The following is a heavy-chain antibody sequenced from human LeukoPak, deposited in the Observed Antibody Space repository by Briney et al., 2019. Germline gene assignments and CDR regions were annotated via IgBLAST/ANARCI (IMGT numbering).Heavy chain of an antibody. J-gene: IGHJ1*01. CDR2: ISSSSSYV. D-gene: IGHD6-19*01. CDR3: ARNRIAVAGPEYFQH. CDR1: GRTFSSYS. Sequence: GGSLRLSCAASGRTFSSYSMNWVRQAPGRGLEWVSSISSSSSYVYYADSVKGRFTISRDNAKNSLYLQMNSLRAEDTAVYYCARNRIAVAGPEYFQHWGQGTLVTVSS. V-gene: IGHV3-21*01.